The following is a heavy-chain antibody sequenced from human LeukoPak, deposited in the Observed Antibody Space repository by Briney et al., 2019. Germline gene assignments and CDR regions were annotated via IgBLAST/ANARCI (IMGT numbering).Heavy chain of an antibody. D-gene: IGHD2-8*01. CDR2: ISSNGGST. CDR3: ARVRYCTNGVCSYFDY. Sequence: GGSLRLSCAASGFTFSSYAMHWVRQAPGKGLEYVSAISSNGGSTYYANSVKGRVTISRDNSKNTLYLQMGSLRAEDMVVYYCARVRYCTNGVCSYFDYWGQGTLVTVSS. V-gene: IGHV3-64*01. J-gene: IGHJ4*02. CDR1: GFTFSSYA.